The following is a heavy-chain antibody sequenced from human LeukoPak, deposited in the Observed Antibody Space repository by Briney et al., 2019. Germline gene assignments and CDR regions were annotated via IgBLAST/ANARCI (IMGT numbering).Heavy chain of an antibody. CDR3: AKVPYSDYGSGRPPFMDV. CDR2: ISNSGAGT. Sequence: PGGSLRLSCAASGFTISNYAMSWVRQAPGKGLEWVSTISNSGAGTYYADSVKGRFTISRDNSKNTLYLQMNSLRAEDTAIHYCAKVPYSDYGSGRPPFMDVWGQGTTVAVSS. D-gene: IGHD3-10*01. CDR1: GFTISNYA. V-gene: IGHV3-23*01. J-gene: IGHJ6*02.